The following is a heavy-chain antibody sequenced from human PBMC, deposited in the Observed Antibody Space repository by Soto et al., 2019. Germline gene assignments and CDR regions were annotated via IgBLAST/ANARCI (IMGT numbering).Heavy chain of an antibody. CDR3: ARDGRYCSSSSCSPDAFDI. D-gene: IGHD2-2*01. CDR2: IYSGVSA. CDR1: GFSVSSNY. J-gene: IGHJ3*02. V-gene: IGHV3-66*01. Sequence: GGSLRLSCAASGFSVSSNYMSWVRQAPGKGLEWVSVIYSGVSAYYADSVKGRFTISRDNSKNTLYLQMNSLRVEDTAVYYCARDGRYCSSSSCSPDAFDIWGQGTMVTVSS.